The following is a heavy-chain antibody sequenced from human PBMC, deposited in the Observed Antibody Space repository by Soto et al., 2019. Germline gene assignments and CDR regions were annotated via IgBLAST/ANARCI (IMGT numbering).Heavy chain of an antibody. J-gene: IGHJ6*03. CDR3: ARMGGCSGGSCYPGYHYYYYMDV. Sequence: ASVKVSCKASGYTFTGYYMHWVRQAPGQGLEWMGWINPNSGGTNYAQKFQGWVTMTRDTSISTAYMELSRLRSDDTAVYYCARMGGCSGGSCYPGYHYYYYMDVWGKGTTVTVSS. V-gene: IGHV1-2*04. CDR1: GYTFTGYY. D-gene: IGHD2-15*01. CDR2: INPNSGGT.